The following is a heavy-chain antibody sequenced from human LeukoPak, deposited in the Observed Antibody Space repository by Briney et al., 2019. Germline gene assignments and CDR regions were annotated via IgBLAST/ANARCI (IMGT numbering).Heavy chain of an antibody. CDR1: GFTFSSYS. CDR2: ISSSSSYI. D-gene: IGHD3-3*01. V-gene: IGHV3-21*01. CDR3: AREDDFWSGPIYYYYYMDV. J-gene: IGHJ6*03. Sequence: PGGSLRLSCAASGFTFSSYSMNWVRQAPGKGLEWVSSISSSSSYIYYADSVKGRFTISRDNAKNSLYLQMNSLRAEGTAVYYCAREDDFWSGPIYYYYYMDVWGKGTTVTVSS.